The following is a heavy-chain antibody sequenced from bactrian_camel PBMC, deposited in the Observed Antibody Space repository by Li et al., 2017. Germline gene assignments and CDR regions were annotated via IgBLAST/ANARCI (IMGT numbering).Heavy chain of an antibody. CDR3: ATRPAGWYYFGF. J-gene: IGHJ6*01. CDR2: IFTGGGST. Sequence: HVQLVESGGGLVQPGGSLRLACATSGFTFSNYYMSWVRQAPGKGLEWVSSIFTGGGSTYYAASVKGRFTISRDNAKNTVYLQMNSLKSEDTALYYCATRPAGWYYFGFWGQGTQVTVS. CDR1: GFTFSNYY. V-gene: IGHV3-2*01. D-gene: IGHD6*01.